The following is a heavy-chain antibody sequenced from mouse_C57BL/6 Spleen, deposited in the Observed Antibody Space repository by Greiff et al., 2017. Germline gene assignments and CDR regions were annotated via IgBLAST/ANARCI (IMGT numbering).Heavy chain of an antibody. CDR1: GYTFTDYT. CDR3: ARTVDTVGAPEYCDV. J-gene: IGHJ1*03. Sequence: QVQLQQSDAELVKPGASVTISCKVSGYTFTDYTIHWMTQRPEQGLEWIGYIYPRDGSTKYNEKFQGTATLTADKSSSTAYMQLNSLTSEDSAVXYWARTVDTVGAPEYCDVWGTGTTGTVAS. CDR2: IYPRDGST. D-gene: IGHD1-1*01. V-gene: IGHV1-78*01.